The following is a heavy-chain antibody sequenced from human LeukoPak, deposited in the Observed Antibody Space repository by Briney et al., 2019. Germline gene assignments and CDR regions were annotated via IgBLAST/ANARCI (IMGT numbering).Heavy chain of an antibody. J-gene: IGHJ4*02. Sequence: PGGSLRLSCAASGFTFSSYAMSWVRQAPGKGLEWVSAISGTGGSTYYAHSVKGRFTISRDNSKNTLYLQMNSLRADDTAAYYCAKGLGSGVRGTFDYWGQGTLVPVSS. CDR3: AKGLGSGVRGTFDY. D-gene: IGHD3-10*01. CDR1: GFTFSSYA. CDR2: ISGTGGST. V-gene: IGHV3-23*01.